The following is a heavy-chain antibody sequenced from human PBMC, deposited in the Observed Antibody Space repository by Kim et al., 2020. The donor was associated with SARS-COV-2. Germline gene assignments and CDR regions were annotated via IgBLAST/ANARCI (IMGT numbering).Heavy chain of an antibody. CDR3: ARDFGHYDSSGLGRPFDY. CDR2: IYYSGST. V-gene: IGHV4-39*07. Sequence: SETLSLTCTVSGGSISSSSYYWGWIRQPPGKGLEWIGSIYYSGSTYYNPSLKSRVTISVDTSKNQFSLKLSSVTAADTAVYYCARDFGHYDSSGLGRPFDYWGQGTLVTVSS. CDR1: GGSISSSSYY. D-gene: IGHD3-22*01. J-gene: IGHJ4*02.